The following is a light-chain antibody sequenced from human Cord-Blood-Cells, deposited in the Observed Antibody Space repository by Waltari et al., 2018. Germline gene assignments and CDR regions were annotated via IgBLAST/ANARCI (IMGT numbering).Light chain of an antibody. V-gene: IGLV2-23*03. Sequence: QSALTQPASVSGSPGQSIIISCTGTSSDVGSYNLVSWYQQHPGKAPKLMIYEGSKRPSGGSNRVSGAKSGDTASLTISGLQAEDEADYYCCSYAGSSTFVVFGGGTKLTVL. CDR1: SSDVGSYNL. J-gene: IGLJ3*02. CDR3: CSYAGSSTFVV. CDR2: EGS.